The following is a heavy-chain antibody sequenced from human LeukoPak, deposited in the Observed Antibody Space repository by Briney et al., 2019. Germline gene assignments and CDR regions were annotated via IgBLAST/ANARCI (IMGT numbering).Heavy chain of an antibody. CDR1: GFTFSNYA. CDR2: IGSNGDST. Sequence: GGPLRLSCAGSGFTFSNYAMYWVRQAPGKGLENVAGIGSNGDSTYYANSVKGRFTISRDNSKNTLFLQMGSLRAEDMAVYYCARGNVVGATRPFDYWGQGTLVTVSS. V-gene: IGHV3-64*01. CDR3: ARGNVVGATRPFDY. D-gene: IGHD1-26*01. J-gene: IGHJ4*02.